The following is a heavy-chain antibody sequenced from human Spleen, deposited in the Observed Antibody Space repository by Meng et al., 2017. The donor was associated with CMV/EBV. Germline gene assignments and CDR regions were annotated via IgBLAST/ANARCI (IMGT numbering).Heavy chain of an antibody. D-gene: IGHD3-3*01. Sequence: GGSLRLSCAASGFTFSNAWMNWVRQAPGKGLEWVGFIRTKASGGTTDYAASVKGRFSISRDDSESIAYLQMDSLKIEDTAVYYCTREVTIFAPAANDYWGQGTLVTVSS. J-gene: IGHJ4*02. CDR1: GFTFSNAW. V-gene: IGHV3-49*04. CDR2: IRTKASGGTT. CDR3: TREVTIFAPAANDY.